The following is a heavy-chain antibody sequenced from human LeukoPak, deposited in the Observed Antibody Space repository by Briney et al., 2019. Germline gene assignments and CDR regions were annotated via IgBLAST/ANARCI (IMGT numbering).Heavy chain of an antibody. CDR3: ARGIDY. J-gene: IGHJ4*02. Sequence: GGSLRLSCAGSGFSFSTYSMTWVRQAPGKGLEWVSSINSISTYIYYADSVKGRFTISRDTSKNMVFLQMNSLRVEDTAVYYCARGIDYWGRGTLVTVSS. CDR2: INSISTYI. V-gene: IGHV3-21*04. CDR1: GFSFSTYS.